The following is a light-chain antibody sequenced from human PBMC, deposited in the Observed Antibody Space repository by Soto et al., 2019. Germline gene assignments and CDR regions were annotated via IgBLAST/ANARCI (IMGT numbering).Light chain of an antibody. Sequence: EIVLTQSPGTLCLSPGERATLSCRASQSVSSSYLAWYQQKPGQAPRLLIYGASSRATGIPDRFSGYGSGTDFTLTISRLEPEDFSVYFCQQYGSSLYTFGQGTRLEI. CDR1: QSVSSSY. J-gene: IGKJ5*01. V-gene: IGKV3-20*01. CDR2: GAS. CDR3: QQYGSSLYT.